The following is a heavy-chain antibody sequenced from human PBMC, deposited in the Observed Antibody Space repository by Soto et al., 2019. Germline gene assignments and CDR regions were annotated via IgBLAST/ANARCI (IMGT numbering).Heavy chain of an antibody. CDR1: GFSLSTSTVG. V-gene: IGHV2-5*01. CDR3: AHADCSGGSCYLRAVYFDY. Sequence: QITLKESGPTLVKPTQPLTLTCTFSGFSLSTSTVGVGWIRQPPGKALEWLAFIYWYDDTRYSPCLTCRLTITKDTSNNHVVLTMTNMDPVDTATYYCAHADCSGGSCYLRAVYFDYWGQGTLVTVSS. D-gene: IGHD2-15*01. CDR2: IYWYDDT. J-gene: IGHJ4*02.